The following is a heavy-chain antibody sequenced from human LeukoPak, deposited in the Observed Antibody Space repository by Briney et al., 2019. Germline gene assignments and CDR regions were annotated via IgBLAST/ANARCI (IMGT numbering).Heavy chain of an antibody. D-gene: IGHD4-11*01. V-gene: IGHV1-18*01. J-gene: IGHJ4*02. CDR1: GYTFTSYG. Sequence: ASVKVSCKASGYTFTSYGISWVRQAPGQGLEWMGWISAYNGNTNYAQKLQGRVTITADESTSTAYMELSSLRSEDTAVYYCAREGVDGLSNPYYFDYWGQGTLVTVSS. CDR3: AREGVDGLSNPYYFDY. CDR2: ISAYNGNT.